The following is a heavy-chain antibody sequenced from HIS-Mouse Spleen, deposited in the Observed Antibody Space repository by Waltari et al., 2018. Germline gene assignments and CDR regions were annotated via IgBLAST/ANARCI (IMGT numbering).Heavy chain of an antibody. Sequence: QVQLQESGPGLVKPSQTLSLTCTVSGGSISSGGYSWSWIRQHPGKGLEWIGYIYYSGSTYYNPSLKSRVTISVDTSKNQFSLKLSSVTAADTAVYYCARDRAGLYAFDIWGQGTMVTVSS. CDR2: IYYSGST. CDR1: GGSISSGGYS. J-gene: IGHJ3*02. D-gene: IGHD3-3*01. V-gene: IGHV4-31*03. CDR3: ARDRAGLYAFDI.